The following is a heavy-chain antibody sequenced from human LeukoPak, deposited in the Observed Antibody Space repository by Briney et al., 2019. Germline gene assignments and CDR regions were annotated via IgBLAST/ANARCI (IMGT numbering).Heavy chain of an antibody. J-gene: IGHJ4*02. CDR3: TRDNLNDYVWGSYRPSLYYFDY. D-gene: IGHD3-16*02. Sequence: GGSLRLXCTASGFTFGDYAMRWVRQAPGKGLEWVGFIRSKAYGVTTEYAASVKGRFTISRDDSKSIAYLQMNSLKTEDTAVYYCTRDNLNDYVWGSYRPSLYYFDYWGQGTLVTVSS. V-gene: IGHV3-49*04. CDR2: IRSKAYGVTT. CDR1: GFTFGDYA.